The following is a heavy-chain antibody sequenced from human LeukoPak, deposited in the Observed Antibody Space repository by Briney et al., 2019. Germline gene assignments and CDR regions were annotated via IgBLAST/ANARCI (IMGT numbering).Heavy chain of an antibody. J-gene: IGHJ4*02. D-gene: IGHD6-19*01. Sequence: PSETLSLTCTVSGYSISSGYYWGWIRQPPGKGLEWIGSIYHSGSTYYNPSLKSRVTISVDTSKNQFSLKLSSVTAADTAVYYCARGRLASYYWGQGTLVTVSS. V-gene: IGHV4-38-2*02. CDR3: ARGRLASYY. CDR2: IYHSGST. CDR1: GYSISSGYY.